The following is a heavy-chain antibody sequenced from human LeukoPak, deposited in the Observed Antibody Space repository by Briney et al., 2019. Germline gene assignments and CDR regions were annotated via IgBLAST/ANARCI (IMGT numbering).Heavy chain of an antibody. CDR2: IVVGSGNT. Sequence: SVKVSCKASGFTFTSSAMQWVRQARGQRLEWIGWIVVGSGNTNYAQKFQERVTITRDMSTSTAYMELSSLRSEDTAVYYCAADGPYCSGGSCFDYWGQGTLVTVSS. CDR1: GFTFTSSA. V-gene: IGHV1-58*02. CDR3: AADGPYCSGGSCFDY. D-gene: IGHD2-15*01. J-gene: IGHJ4*02.